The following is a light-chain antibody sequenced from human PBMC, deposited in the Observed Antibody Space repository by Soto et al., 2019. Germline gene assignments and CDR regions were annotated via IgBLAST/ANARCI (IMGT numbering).Light chain of an antibody. J-gene: IGKJ1*01. V-gene: IGKV1-9*01. CDR2: AAS. CDR1: QDIASF. CDR3: QQPMNYPWT. Sequence: DIQLTQSPSFLSASVGDRVSITCRASQDIASFLAWYQQRPGKAPKLLVYAASTLQRGVPSRFSGRGSGTESMLTISGLQPEDFATYYCQQPMNYPWTFGQGTKVDVK.